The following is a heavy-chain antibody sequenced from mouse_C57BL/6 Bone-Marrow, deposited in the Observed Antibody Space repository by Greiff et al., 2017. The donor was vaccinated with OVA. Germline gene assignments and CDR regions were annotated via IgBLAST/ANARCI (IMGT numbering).Heavy chain of an antibody. Sequence: VQLQQSGPELVKPGASVKISCKASGYSFTGYYMNWVKQSPEKSLEWIGEINPSTGGTTYNQKFKAKATLTVDKSSSTAYMQLKSLTSEDSAVYDSASGGTSPFAYWGQGTLVTVSA. CDR2: INPSTGGT. V-gene: IGHV1-42*01. D-gene: IGHD1-1*02. CDR1: GYSFTGYY. J-gene: IGHJ3*01. CDR3: ASGGTSPFAY.